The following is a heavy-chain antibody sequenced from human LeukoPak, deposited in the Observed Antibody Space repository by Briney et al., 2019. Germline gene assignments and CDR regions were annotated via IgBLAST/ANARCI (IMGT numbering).Heavy chain of an antibody. J-gene: IGHJ4*02. CDR3: ARGSPMTSSGYYNH. CDR1: GGTFSSYV. Sequence: SVRVSCRASGGTFSSYVISWVRQAPGQGLEWMGGIIPIFGTANYAQKFQGRVTITADESTSTAYMELSSLRSEDTAVYYCARGSPMTSSGYYNHWGQGTLVTVSS. CDR2: IIPIFGTA. D-gene: IGHD3-22*01. V-gene: IGHV1-69*13.